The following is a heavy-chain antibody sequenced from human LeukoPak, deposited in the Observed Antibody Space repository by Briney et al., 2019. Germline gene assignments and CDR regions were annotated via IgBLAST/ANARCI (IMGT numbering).Heavy chain of an antibody. D-gene: IGHD1-1*01. CDR3: ARKGLSPPPGPQPDTRRTAFDS. J-gene: IGHJ3*01. CDR2: IYHSGST. CDR1: GGSIVSDIR. V-gene: IGHV4-4*02. Sequence: PSETLSLTCVVSGGSIVSDIRWSWVRQPPGKGLQWVGEIYHSGSTNYNPSLKSRVTISVDKSKNQFSLMLTSVTAADTAVYYCARKGLSPPPGPQPDTRRTAFDSRGQGTMVTVSS.